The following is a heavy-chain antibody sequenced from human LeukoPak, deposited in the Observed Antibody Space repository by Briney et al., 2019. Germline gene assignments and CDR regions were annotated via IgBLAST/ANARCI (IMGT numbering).Heavy chain of an antibody. Sequence: PGGSLRLSCAASGFTVSSTSIIWVRQAPGKGLECVSYIRGDRSTEYAEYVKGRFTISRDDSKTTVYLQMNSLRVEDTSVYYCARRRGGYGDGDFDYWGQGTLVTVSS. V-gene: IGHV3-66*04. CDR1: GFTVSSTS. CDR2: IRGDRST. D-gene: IGHD4-17*01. J-gene: IGHJ4*02. CDR3: ARRRGGYGDGDFDY.